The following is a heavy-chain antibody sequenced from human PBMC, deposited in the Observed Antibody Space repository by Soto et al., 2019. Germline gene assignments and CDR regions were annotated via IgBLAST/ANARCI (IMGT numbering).Heavy chain of an antibody. CDR2: INRDGSER. D-gene: IGHD5-12*01. Sequence: PGGSRRLSCEAYGFTFSSYGMGWVRQSPGKGLEWVANINRDGSERYYVDSVKGRFTISRDNAKNSVYLQMNSLRAEDSAVYYCARDPIRGDGYVFDSWGQGALVTVPS. V-gene: IGHV3-7*01. CDR1: GFTFSSYG. CDR3: ARDPIRGDGYVFDS. J-gene: IGHJ5*01.